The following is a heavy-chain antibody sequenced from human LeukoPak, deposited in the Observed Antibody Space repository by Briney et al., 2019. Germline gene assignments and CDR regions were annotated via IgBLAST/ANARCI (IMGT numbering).Heavy chain of an antibody. Sequence: ASAKVSCKASGYTFTSYYMHWVRQAPGQGLEWMGIINPSGGSTSYAQKFQGRVTMTRDTSTSTVYMELSSLRSEDTAVYYCARDTRNYDLGPQNIMAVWFDPWGQGTLVTVSS. D-gene: IGHD3-3*01. CDR1: GYTFTSYY. J-gene: IGHJ5*02. CDR3: ARDTRNYDLGPQNIMAVWFDP. CDR2: INPSGGST. V-gene: IGHV1-46*01.